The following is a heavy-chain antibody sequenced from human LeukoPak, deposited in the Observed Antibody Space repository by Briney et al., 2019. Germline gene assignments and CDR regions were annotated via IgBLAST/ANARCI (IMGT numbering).Heavy chain of an antibody. Sequence: ASVKVSCKASGYTFTGYYMFWVRQAPGQGLEWMGWINPNSGGTNYAQKSQGRVTMTRDTSISTAYMELSRLRSDDTAVYYCARVEPAYDRDYWGQGTLVTVSS. CDR3: ARVEPAYDRDY. J-gene: IGHJ4*02. CDR2: INPNSGGT. V-gene: IGHV1-2*02. CDR1: GYTFTGYY. D-gene: IGHD1-1*01.